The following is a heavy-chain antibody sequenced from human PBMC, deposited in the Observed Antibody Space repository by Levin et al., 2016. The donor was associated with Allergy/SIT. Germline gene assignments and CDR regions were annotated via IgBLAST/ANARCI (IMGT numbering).Heavy chain of an antibody. J-gene: IGHJ4*02. CDR3: ARAVMIYGDYRDNYADY. D-gene: IGHD4-17*01. CDR1: GFTLSNYP. V-gene: IGHV3-21*05. CDR2: IHSSGGPI. Sequence: GESLKISCSASGFTLSNYPMNWVRQAPGKGLEWVSYIHSSGGPIYYADSVKGRFTISRDNAQNSLYLQMNSLRAEDAAVYYCARAVMIYGDYRDNYADYWGQGTLVTVSS.